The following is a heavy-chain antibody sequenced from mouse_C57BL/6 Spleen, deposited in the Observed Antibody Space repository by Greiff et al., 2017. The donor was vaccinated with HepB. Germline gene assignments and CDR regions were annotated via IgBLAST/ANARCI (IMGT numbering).Heavy chain of an antibody. CDR3: ARGGTTGDFDY. V-gene: IGHV5-4*01. CDR1: GFTFSSYA. Sequence: EVQRVESGGGLVKPGGSLKLSCAASGFTFSSYAMSWVRQTPEKRLEWVATISDGGSYTYYPDNVKGRFTISRDNAKNNLYLQMSHLKSEDTAMYYCARGGTTGDFDYWGQGTTLTVSS. J-gene: IGHJ2*01. CDR2: ISDGGSYT. D-gene: IGHD1-1*01.